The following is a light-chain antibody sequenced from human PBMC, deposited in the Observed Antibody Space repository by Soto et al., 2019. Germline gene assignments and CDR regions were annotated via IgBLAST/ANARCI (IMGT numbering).Light chain of an antibody. CDR1: QNIGTS. J-gene: IGKJ2*01. CDR3: QQTYNAPYT. V-gene: IGKV1-39*01. Sequence: DIQMTQSPSSLSVSVGVSVTITCRARQNIGTSLNWYQMKLGRAPTLLIYSASTLQSGAPSRFSGGGAGTDFTLTNNSLQPEEFATYSCQQTYNAPYTCGQGTTLEIK. CDR2: SAS.